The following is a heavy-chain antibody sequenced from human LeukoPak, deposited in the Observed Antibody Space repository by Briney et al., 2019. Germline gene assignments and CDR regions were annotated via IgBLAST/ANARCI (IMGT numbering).Heavy chain of an antibody. D-gene: IGHD2-21*01. V-gene: IGHV3-53*01. CDR2: IYGGGST. CDR1: GFTVSRNY. J-gene: IGHJ4*02. Sequence: GGSLRLSCAASGFTVSRNYMGWVRQAPGKGLEWVSIIYGGGSTNYADSVKGRFTISRDNSKNTLYLQLNSLRPEDTAVYYCASFPRGDLALIILDYWGQGTLVTVSS. CDR3: ASFPRGDLALIILDY.